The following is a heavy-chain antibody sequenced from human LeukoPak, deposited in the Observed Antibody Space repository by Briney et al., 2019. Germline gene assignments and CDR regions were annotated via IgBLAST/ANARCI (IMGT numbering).Heavy chain of an antibody. Sequence: ASVKVSCKASGYTFTSYGISWVRQAPGQGLEWMGWISAYNGNTNYAQKLQGRVTMTTDTSTSTAYMELRSLRSDDTAVYYCARSPSRYCSSTSCSPLGDAWGQGTLDTVSS. CDR3: ARSPSRYCSSTSCSPLGDA. V-gene: IGHV1-18*01. J-gene: IGHJ5*02. D-gene: IGHD2-2*01. CDR2: ISAYNGNT. CDR1: GYTFTSYG.